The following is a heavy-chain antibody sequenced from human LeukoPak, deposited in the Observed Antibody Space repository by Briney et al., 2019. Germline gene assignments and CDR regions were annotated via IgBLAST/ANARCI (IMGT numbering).Heavy chain of an antibody. CDR3: ATLRGSKMATIDY. D-gene: IGHD5-24*01. J-gene: IGHJ4*02. CDR2: IYYSGKT. Sequence: SETLSLTCTVSGGSISSDYWIWIRQPPGKGLESIGYIYYSGKTNYNPSLKSRVTISVDTSNNQFSLKLSSVTAADTAVYYCATLRGSKMATIDYWGQGTLVTVSS. CDR1: GGSISSDY. V-gene: IGHV4-59*01.